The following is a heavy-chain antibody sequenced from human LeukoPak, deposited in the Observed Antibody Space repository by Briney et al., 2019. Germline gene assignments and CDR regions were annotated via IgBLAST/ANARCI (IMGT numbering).Heavy chain of an antibody. V-gene: IGHV4-30-4*01. CDR3: ARGYDSSSYYSGFDY. Sequence: SETLSLTCTVSGGSISSGDYYWSWIRQPPGKGLEWIGYIYYSGSTYYNPSLKSRVTISVDTSKNQFFLKLSSVTAADTAVYYCARGYDSSSYYSGFDYWGQGTLVTVSS. CDR2: IYYSGST. D-gene: IGHD3-22*01. J-gene: IGHJ4*02. CDR1: GGSISSGDYY.